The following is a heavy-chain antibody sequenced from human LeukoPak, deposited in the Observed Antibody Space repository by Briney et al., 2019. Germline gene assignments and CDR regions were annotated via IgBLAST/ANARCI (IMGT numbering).Heavy chain of an antibody. CDR3: ARGVVVRGAYYYSMDV. Sequence: SETLSLTCTVSGGSISSYYWSWIRQPPGKGLEWIGYIYYNGSTNYNPSLKSRVTTSVDTSKNQFSLKLSSVTAADTAVYYCARGVVVRGAYYYSMDVWGKGTTVTVSS. J-gene: IGHJ6*04. D-gene: IGHD3-10*01. CDR1: GGSISSYY. V-gene: IGHV4-59*01. CDR2: IYYNGST.